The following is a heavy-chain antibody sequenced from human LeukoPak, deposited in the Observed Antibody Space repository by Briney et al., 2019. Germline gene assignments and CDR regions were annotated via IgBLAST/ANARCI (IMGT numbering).Heavy chain of an antibody. V-gene: IGHV1-18*01. CDR2: ISAYNGNT. D-gene: IGHD3-22*01. J-gene: IGHJ4*02. CDR1: GYTFTSYG. Sequence: ASVKVSCKASGYTFTSYGISWVRQAPGQGLEWMGWISAYNGNTNYAQKLQGRVTMTTDTSTSTAYMELRSLRSDDTAVYYCARDKLGYHDSSLPFDYWGQGTLVTVSS. CDR3: ARDKLGYHDSSLPFDY.